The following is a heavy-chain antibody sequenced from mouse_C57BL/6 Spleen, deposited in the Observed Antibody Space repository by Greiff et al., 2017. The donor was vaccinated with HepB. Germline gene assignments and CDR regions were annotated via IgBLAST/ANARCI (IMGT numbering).Heavy chain of an antibody. D-gene: IGHD2-2*01. J-gene: IGHJ3*01. CDR2: IHPNSGST. CDR1: GYTFTSYW. CDR3: ARGYDEGAWFAY. V-gene: IGHV1-64*01. Sequence: VKLQQPGAELVKPGASVKLSCKASGYTFTSYWMHWVKQRPGQGLEWIGMIHPNSGSTNYNEKFKSKATLTVDKSSSTAYMQLSSLTSEDSAVYYCARGYDEGAWFAYWGQGTLVTVSA.